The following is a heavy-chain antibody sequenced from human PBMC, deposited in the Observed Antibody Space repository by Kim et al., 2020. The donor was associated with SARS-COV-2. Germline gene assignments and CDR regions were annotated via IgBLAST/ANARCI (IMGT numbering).Heavy chain of an antibody. J-gene: IGHJ6*02. V-gene: IGHV3-48*03. CDR3: ASGSGWRKPYGMDV. Sequence: GGSLRLSCAASGFTFSSYEMNWVRQAPGKGLEWVSYISSSGSTIYYADSVKGRFTISRDNAKNSLYLQMNSLRAEDTAVYYCASGSGWRKPYGMDVWGQGTTVTVSS. CDR2: ISSSGSTI. D-gene: IGHD6-19*01. CDR1: GFTFSSYE.